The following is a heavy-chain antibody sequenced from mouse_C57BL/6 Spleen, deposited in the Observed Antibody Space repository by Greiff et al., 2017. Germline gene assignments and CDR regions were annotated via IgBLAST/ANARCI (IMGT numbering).Heavy chain of an antibody. D-gene: IGHD3-2*02. V-gene: IGHV1-78*01. CDR1: GYTFTDPT. CDR2: IYPRDGSP. CDR3: ARSGGIDYAMDY. Sequence: VPLQQSDAELVQPGASVKISCKVSGYTFTDPTIHWMKQRPEQGLEWIGHIYPRDGSPKYNEQFQGKATLTADQSSSTAYMQLNSLTSEDSAVXICARSGGIDYAMDYWGQGTSVTVSS. J-gene: IGHJ4*01.